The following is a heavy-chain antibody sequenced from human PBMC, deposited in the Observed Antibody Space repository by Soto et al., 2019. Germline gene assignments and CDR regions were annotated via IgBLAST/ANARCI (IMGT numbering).Heavy chain of an antibody. CDR3: ARAEDYYYYGMDV. D-gene: IGHD2-15*01. V-gene: IGHV1-2*04. Sequence: ASVKVSCNASGYTFTGYYMHWVRRAPGQGLEWMGWINPNSGGTNYAQKFQGWVTMTRDTSISTAYMELSRLRSDDTAVYYCARAEDYYYYGMDVWGQGTTVTVSS. J-gene: IGHJ6*02. CDR1: GYTFTGYY. CDR2: INPNSGGT.